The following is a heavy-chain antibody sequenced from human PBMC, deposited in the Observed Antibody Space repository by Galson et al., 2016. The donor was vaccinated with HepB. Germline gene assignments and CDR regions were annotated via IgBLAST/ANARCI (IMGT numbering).Heavy chain of an antibody. V-gene: IGHV3-21*01. J-gene: IGHJ3*01. CDR1: GFIFDNYN. D-gene: IGHD6-19*01. Sequence: SLRLSCAASGFIFDNYNMSWVRQAPGKGLEWVSSISTTSTYIYYTGSVKGRFTISRDNTKNTQHLHMNSLRAEDTAVYFCVRTAVAGNDAFDLWGQGTMVTV. CDR3: VRTAVAGNDAFDL. CDR2: ISTTSTYI.